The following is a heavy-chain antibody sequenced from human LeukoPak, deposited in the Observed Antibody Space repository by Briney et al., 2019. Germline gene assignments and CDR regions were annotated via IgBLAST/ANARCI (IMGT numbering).Heavy chain of an antibody. CDR2: ISSSGSII. CDR3: ARDPYSGSYGNYYYYFMDV. J-gene: IGHJ6*03. CDR1: GFTFSDYY. Sequence: KTGGSLRLSCAASGFTFSDYYMSWIRQAPGKGLEWVSYISSSGSIIYYTDSVKGRFTISRDNAKNSLYLQMNSLRAEDTAVYYCARDPYSGSYGNYYYYFMDVWGKGTTVTISS. V-gene: IGHV3-11*04. D-gene: IGHD1-26*01.